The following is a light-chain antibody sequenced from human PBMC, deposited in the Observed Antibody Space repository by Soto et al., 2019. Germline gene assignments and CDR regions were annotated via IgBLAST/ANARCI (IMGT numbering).Light chain of an antibody. CDR1: QSISTW. CDR2: QAS. CDR3: QQYDSYPLT. Sequence: DIQMTQSPSTLSASVGDRVTVTCRASQSISTWLAWYRQKPGRAPNLLIYQASSLASGVPSRFSGSGSGTEFTLTISSLQPDDFVTYYCQQYDSYPLTVGGGTKVEIK. V-gene: IGKV1-5*03. J-gene: IGKJ4*01.